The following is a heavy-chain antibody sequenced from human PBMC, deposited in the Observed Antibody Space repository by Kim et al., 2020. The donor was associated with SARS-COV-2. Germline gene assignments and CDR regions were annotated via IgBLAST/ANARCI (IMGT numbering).Heavy chain of an antibody. V-gene: IGHV5-51*01. D-gene: IGHD6-6*01. CDR2: IYPGDSDT. Sequence: GESLKISCKGSGYSFTSYWIGWVRQMPGKGLEWMGIIYPGDSDTRYSPSFQGQVTISADKSISTAYLQWSSLKASDTAMYYCARHRTSSSSDGGLNWFDPWGQGTLVTVSS. CDR3: ARHRTSSSSDGGLNWFDP. J-gene: IGHJ5*02. CDR1: GYSFTSYW.